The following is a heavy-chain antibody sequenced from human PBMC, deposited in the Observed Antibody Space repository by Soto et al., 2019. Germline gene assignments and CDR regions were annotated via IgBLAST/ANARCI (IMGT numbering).Heavy chain of an antibody. CDR3: ARVLIAAAGTIFAFDI. V-gene: IGHV1-3*01. CDR1: GYTFTSYA. CDR2: INAGNGNT. Sequence: QVQLVQSGAEVKKPGASVKVSCKASGYTFTSYAMHWVRQAPGQRLEWMGWINAGNGNTKYSQKFQGRVTITRDTSASTAYMELSSLRSEDTAVYYCARVLIAAAGTIFAFDIGGQGTMVTVSS. J-gene: IGHJ3*02. D-gene: IGHD6-13*01.